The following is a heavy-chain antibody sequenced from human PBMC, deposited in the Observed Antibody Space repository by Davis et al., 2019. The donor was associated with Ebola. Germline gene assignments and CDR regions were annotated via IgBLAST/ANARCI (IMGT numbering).Heavy chain of an antibody. Sequence: PGGSLRLSCAASGFTVSSNYMSWVRQAPGKGLEWVSVIYSGGSTYYADSVKGRFTISRDNSKNTLYLQMNSLRAEDTAVYYCASVGYSYGYYYYGMDVWGQGTTVTVSS. D-gene: IGHD5-18*01. CDR2: IYSGGST. J-gene: IGHJ6*02. V-gene: IGHV3-66*01. CDR3: ASVGYSYGYYYYGMDV. CDR1: GFTVSSNY.